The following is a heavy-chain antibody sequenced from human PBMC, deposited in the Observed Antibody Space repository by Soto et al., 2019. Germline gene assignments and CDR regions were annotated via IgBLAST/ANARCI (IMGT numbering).Heavy chain of an antibody. J-gene: IGHJ5*02. CDR2: IYYSGST. D-gene: IGHD5-18*01. Sequence: SETLSLTCTVSGGSISSYYWSWIRQPPGKGLEWIGYIYYSGSTNYNPSLKSRVTISVDTSKNQFSLKLSSVTAADTAVYYCASGAWIQLWLSFDPWGQGTLVTVSS. CDR3: ASGAWIQLWLSFDP. V-gene: IGHV4-59*01. CDR1: GGSISSYY.